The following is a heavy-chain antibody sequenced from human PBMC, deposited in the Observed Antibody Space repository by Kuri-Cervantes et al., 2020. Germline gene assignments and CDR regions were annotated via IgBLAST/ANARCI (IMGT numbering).Heavy chain of an antibody. CDR2: IYYSGST. CDR3: ARIRNWFDP. D-gene: IGHD3-16*01. CDR1: GGSISSSGYY. V-gene: IGHV4-39*01. Sequence: GSLRLSCTVSGGSISSSGYYWGWIRQPPGKGLEWIGSIYYSGSTYYNPSLKSRVTISVDTSKNQFSLKLSSVTAADTAVYYCARIRNWFDPWGQGTLVTVSS. J-gene: IGHJ5*02.